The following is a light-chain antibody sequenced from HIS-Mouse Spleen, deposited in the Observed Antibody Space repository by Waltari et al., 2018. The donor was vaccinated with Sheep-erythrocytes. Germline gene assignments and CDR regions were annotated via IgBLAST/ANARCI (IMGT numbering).Light chain of an antibody. J-gene: IGLJ1*01. CDR3: CSYAGSYNHV. Sequence: SYVLTQPPPVSVAPGKTARITCGGNNIGIKRVHWYQQKPGQAPVLVVYDDSDRPSGIPERFSGSNSGNTATLTISRVEAGDEADYYCCSYAGSYNHVFATGTKVTVL. CDR2: DDS. CDR1: NIGIKR. V-gene: IGLV3-21*03.